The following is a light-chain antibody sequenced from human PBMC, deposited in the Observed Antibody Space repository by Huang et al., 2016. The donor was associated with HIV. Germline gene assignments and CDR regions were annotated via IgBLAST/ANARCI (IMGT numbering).Light chain of an antibody. V-gene: IGKV1-39*01. Sequence: DIQMTQSPSSLSASVGDRVTITCRASQSITNFLNWYQQKPGKAPKLLIYATYSVESGVPSRFSGSGSGTYFTLAISSLQPEDFATYYCQQSYSTHWTFGQGTKVEVK. CDR2: ATY. CDR1: QSITNF. CDR3: QQSYSTHWT. J-gene: IGKJ1*01.